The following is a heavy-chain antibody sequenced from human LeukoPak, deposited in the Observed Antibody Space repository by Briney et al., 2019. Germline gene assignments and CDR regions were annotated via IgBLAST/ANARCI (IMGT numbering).Heavy chain of an antibody. CDR1: GFVFRNYF. CDR2: IKNDGSEI. CDR3: ARAMDY. J-gene: IGHJ4*02. V-gene: IGHV3-7*01. Sequence: GGSLRLSCAASGFVFRNYFMSWVRQAPGKGLEWVASIKNDGSEIYYVDSVRGRYTISRDNTKNSLYLQMSSLRAEDTAVYYCARAMDYWGQGTLVTVSS.